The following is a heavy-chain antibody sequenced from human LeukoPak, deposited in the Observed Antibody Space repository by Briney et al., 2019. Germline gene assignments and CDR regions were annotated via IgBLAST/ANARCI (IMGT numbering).Heavy chain of an antibody. J-gene: IGHJ4*02. D-gene: IGHD3-22*01. CDR3: AKHRDNGDSSGYHDFDF. V-gene: IGHV3-21*04. Sequence: GGSLRLSCAASGFTFSSYSMNWVRQAPGKGLEWVSSISSSSSYIYYADSVKGRFTLSRDNSKNTLYLQMSSLRADDTAVYYCAKHRDNGDSSGYHDFDFWGQGTLVTVSS. CDR1: GFTFSSYS. CDR2: ISSSSSYI.